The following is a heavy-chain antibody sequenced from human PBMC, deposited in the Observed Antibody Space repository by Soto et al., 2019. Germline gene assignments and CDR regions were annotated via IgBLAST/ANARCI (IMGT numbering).Heavy chain of an antibody. CDR2: IIPIFGTA. Sequence: ASVKVSCKASGGTFSSYAISWVRQAPGQGLEWMGGIIPIFGTANYAQKFQGRVTITADESTSTAYMELSSLRSEDTAVYYCAYRRGYSSGWYAVTAPDYWGQGTLVTVSS. V-gene: IGHV1-69*13. J-gene: IGHJ4*02. CDR1: GGTFSSYA. CDR3: AYRRGYSSGWYAVTAPDY. D-gene: IGHD6-19*01.